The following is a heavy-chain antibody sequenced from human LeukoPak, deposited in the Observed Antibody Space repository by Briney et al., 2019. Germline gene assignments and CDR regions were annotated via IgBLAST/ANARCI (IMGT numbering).Heavy chain of an antibody. V-gene: IGHV5-10-1*01. D-gene: IGHD4-17*01. CDR2: LDPRDSYT. J-gene: IGHJ4*02. CDR3: ATGASKVTTDFANY. CDR1: GYSFTNYW. Sequence: GESLTISCKASGYSFTNYWISWVRQISGKGLEWMGRLDPRDSYTKYSTSFEGHVTISADKSISSAFLQWNSLKASDSAMYYCATGASKVTTDFANYWGQGTQVAVSS.